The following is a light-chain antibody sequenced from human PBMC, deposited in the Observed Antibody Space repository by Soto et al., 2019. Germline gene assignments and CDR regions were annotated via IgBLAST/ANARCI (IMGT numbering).Light chain of an antibody. CDR2: LEGSGSY. CDR3: ETWDTNVVV. J-gene: IGLJ2*01. V-gene: IGLV4-60*02. CDR1: SGHSTYI. Sequence: QLVLTQSSSASASLGSSVKLTCTLSSGHSTYIIAWHQQQPGKATRYLMKLEGSGSYNKGSGIPDRFSGSSSGADRYLTISNLQFEDEAVYYCETWDTNVVVFGGGTKLTVL.